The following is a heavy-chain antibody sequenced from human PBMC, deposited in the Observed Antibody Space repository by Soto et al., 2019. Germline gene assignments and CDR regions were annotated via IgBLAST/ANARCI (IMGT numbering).Heavy chain of an antibody. CDR1: GFTFSSYV. J-gene: IGHJ4*01. CDR3: ARDDEGGSDCDLGY. V-gene: IGHV3-30-3*01. D-gene: IGHD1-26*01. CDR2: ISHDGNNK. Sequence: QVQLVESGGGVVQPGRSLRLSCAASGFTFSSYVMHWVRQTPGRGLEWVAFISHDGNNKYYADSVKGRFTISRDNSENTLYLQMDSLRAEDTAVYYCARDDEGGSDCDLGYWRHGTLVTVSS.